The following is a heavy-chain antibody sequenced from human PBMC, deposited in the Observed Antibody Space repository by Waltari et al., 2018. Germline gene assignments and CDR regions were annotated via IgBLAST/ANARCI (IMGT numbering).Heavy chain of an antibody. J-gene: IGHJ5*02. V-gene: IGHV5-51*01. CDR3: ARLVGGSGGTVVNWFDP. Sequence: DVQLVQSGAEVKKPGESLKISCKGSGYTFTNHWIVWVRQMPGKGLEWMGIIYPIDSDTIYSPSFQGQVSISVDKSISTAYLQWSSLRASDTAMYYCARLVGGSGGTVVNWFDPWGQGTLVTVSS. D-gene: IGHD3-10*01. CDR2: IYPIDSDT. CDR1: GYTFTNHW.